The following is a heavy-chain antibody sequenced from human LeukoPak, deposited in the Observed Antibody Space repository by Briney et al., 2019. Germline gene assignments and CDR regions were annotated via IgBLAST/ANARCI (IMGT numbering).Heavy chain of an antibody. CDR3: ARSHNWFDP. V-gene: IGHV6-1*01. J-gene: IGHJ5*02. CDR2: TYYRSKWYN. Sequence: SQTLSLTCAISGDTVSSNSAAWNWIRQSPSGGLEWLGRTYYRSKWYNDYAVSVKGRITINPDTSKNQFSLQLNSVTPEDTALYYCARSHNWFDPWGQGTLVTVSS. CDR1: GDTVSSNSAA.